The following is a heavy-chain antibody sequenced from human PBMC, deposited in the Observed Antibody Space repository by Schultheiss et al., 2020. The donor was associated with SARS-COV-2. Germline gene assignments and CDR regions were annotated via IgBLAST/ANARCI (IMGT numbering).Heavy chain of an antibody. V-gene: IGHV2-5*02. CDR3: ARVVQGVITDY. Sequence: SGPTLVKPTQTLTLTCTFSGFSLSTSGVGVGWIRQPPGKALEWLALIYWDDDKRYSPSLKSRLTISKDTSKNQVVLTMTNMDPVDTATYYCARVVQGVITDYWGQGTLVTVSS. CDR1: GFSLSTSGVG. J-gene: IGHJ4*02. CDR2: IYWDDDK. D-gene: IGHD3-10*01.